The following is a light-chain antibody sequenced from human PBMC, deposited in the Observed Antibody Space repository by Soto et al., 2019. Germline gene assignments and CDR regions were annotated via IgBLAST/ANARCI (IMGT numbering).Light chain of an antibody. CDR2: FGS. Sequence: DIVMTQSPLSLPITPGEPASISCSSSQSLLQSNGYKYLDWFLQKPGQSPQLLIYFGSYRASGVPDRLSGNGSGTDFTLKIRRVEAEDVGVYYCMQSQQSPPTFGQGTKVEI. CDR1: QSLLQSNGYKY. V-gene: IGKV2-28*01. CDR3: MQSQQSPPT. J-gene: IGKJ1*01.